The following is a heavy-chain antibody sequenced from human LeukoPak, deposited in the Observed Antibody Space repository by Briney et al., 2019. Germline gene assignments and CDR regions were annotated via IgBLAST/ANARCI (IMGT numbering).Heavy chain of an antibody. CDR3: ASADGQQLAPFDY. CDR2: ISSSGSTI. Sequence: KTGGSLRLSCAASGFTFSDYYMSWIRQAPGKGLEWVSYISSSGSTIYYADSVKGRFTISRDNAKNSLYLQMNSLRAEDTAVYYCASADGQQLAPFDYWGQGTLVTVSS. J-gene: IGHJ4*02. D-gene: IGHD6-13*01. CDR1: GFTFSDYY. V-gene: IGHV3-11*04.